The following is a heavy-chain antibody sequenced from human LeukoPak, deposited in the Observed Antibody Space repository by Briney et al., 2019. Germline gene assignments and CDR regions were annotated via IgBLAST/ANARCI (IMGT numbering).Heavy chain of an antibody. CDR3: ASELRIYDSGSKYFQH. CDR1: GFTFGSYA. D-gene: IGHD6-19*01. J-gene: IGHJ1*01. CDR2: ISYDGSNK. V-gene: IGHV3-30*04. Sequence: GGSLRLSCAASGFTFGSYAMHWVRQAPGKGLEWVAFISYDGSNKYYADSVKGRFTISRDNSKNTLYLQMDSLRSEDTAVYYCASELRIYDSGSKYFQHWGQGTLVAVSP.